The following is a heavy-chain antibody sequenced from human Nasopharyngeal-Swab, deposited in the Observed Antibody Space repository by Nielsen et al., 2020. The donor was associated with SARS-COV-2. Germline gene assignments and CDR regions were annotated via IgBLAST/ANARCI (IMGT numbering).Heavy chain of an antibody. J-gene: IGHJ6*02. CDR3: ARDGEQLGLYYYYGMDV. CDR2: ISSSGSTI. CDR1: GFTFSDYY. D-gene: IGHD6-6*01. Sequence: GGSLRLSCAASGFTFSDYYMSWIRQAPGKGLEWVSYISSSGSTIYYADSVKGRFAISRDNSKNTLYLQMNSLRAEDTAVYYCARDGEQLGLYYYYGMDVWGQGTTVTVSS. V-gene: IGHV3-11*04.